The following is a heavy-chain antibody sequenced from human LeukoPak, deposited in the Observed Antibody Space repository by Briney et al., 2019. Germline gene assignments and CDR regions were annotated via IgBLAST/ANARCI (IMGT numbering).Heavy chain of an antibody. CDR3: ARARVGYYYDSSGYYYYDY. J-gene: IGHJ4*02. V-gene: IGHV4-30-2*01. CDR2: TYHSGST. D-gene: IGHD3-22*01. CDR1: GGSISSGGYS. Sequence: PSETLSLTCAVSGGSISSGGYSWSWIRQPPGKGLEWIGYTYHSGSTYYNPSLKSRVTISVDRSKNQFSLKLSSVTAADTAVYYCARARVGYYYDSSGYYYYDYWGQGTLVTVSS.